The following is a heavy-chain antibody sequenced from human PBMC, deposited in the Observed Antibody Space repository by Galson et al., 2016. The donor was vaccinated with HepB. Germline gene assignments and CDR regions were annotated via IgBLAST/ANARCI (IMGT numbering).Heavy chain of an antibody. CDR3: VSGIVTPFDY. J-gene: IGHJ4*02. D-gene: IGHD1-14*01. CDR1: GGSISSLYW. Sequence: SETLSLTCAISGGSISSLYWWTWVRQPPGEGLEWIGEMYHTGSSNYNSSLKSRVTISGDKSKNQFSLNLTSVTAADTAVYYCVSGIVTPFDYWGQGTLVTVSS. CDR2: MYHTGSS. V-gene: IGHV4-4*02.